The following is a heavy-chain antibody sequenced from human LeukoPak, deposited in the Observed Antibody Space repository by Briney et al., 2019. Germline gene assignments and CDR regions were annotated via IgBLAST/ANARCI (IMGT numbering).Heavy chain of an antibody. CDR1: GFTFSSYS. CDR3: AKDGIVAYDFWSGYYSPY. V-gene: IGHV3-48*01. Sequence: GGSLRLSCAASGFTFSSYSMNWVRQAPGKGLEWVSYISSSGSTIYYADSVKGRFTISRDNSKNTLYLQMNSLRAEDTAVYYCAKDGIVAYDFWSGYYSPYWGQGTLVTVSS. J-gene: IGHJ4*02. D-gene: IGHD3-3*01. CDR2: ISSSGSTI.